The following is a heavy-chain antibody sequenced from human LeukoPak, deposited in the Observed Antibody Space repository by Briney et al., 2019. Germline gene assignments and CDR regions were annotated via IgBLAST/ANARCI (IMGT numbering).Heavy chain of an antibody. J-gene: IGHJ4*02. D-gene: IGHD2-21*02. CDR3: VTTPVVVTGLSFDY. Sequence: PGGSLRLSCAASGFTFRSSWMHWVRQAPGKGLVWVSRINSGGSLTNYADSVKGRFTISRDNSKNTLYLQMSSLRADDTAVYYCVTTPVVVTGLSFDYWGQGTLVTVSS. CDR2: INSGGSLT. CDR1: GFTFRSSW. V-gene: IGHV3-74*01.